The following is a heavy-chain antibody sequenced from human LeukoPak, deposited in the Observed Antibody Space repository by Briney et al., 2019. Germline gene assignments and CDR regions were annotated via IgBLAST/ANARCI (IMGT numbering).Heavy chain of an antibody. Sequence: PSDTLSLTCAVYGRSFGVYYGLWVRQPPGKGLEWIGEINHSGGTTYNPSPKSGVSISVETSKNKFSLKLTSVTAADTAVYYCARDGGSSNYWFDPWGQGTLVTVSS. J-gene: IGHJ5*02. CDR2: INHSGGT. CDR3: ARDGGSSNYWFDP. CDR1: GRSFGVYY. V-gene: IGHV4-34*01. D-gene: IGHD4-11*01.